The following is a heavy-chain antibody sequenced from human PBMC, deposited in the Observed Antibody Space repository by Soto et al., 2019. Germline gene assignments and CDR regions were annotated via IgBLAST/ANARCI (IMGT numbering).Heavy chain of an antibody. J-gene: IGHJ5*02. CDR1: GGTFSSYA. V-gene: IGHV1-69*13. D-gene: IGHD5-12*01. Sequence: SVKVSCKASGGTFSSYAISWVRRAPGQGLEWMGGIIPTFGTANYAQKFQGRVTITADESTSTAYMELSSLRSEDTAVYYCARERIADSGYDEVRCFDPWGQRTLVTVSS. CDR3: ARERIADSGYDEVRCFDP. CDR2: IIPTFGTA.